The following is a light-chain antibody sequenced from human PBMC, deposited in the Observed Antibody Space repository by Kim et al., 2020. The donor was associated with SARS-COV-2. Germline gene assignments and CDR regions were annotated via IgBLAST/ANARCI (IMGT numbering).Light chain of an antibody. CDR2: GND. V-gene: IGLV1-40*01. CDR1: TSNIGAGYD. CDR3: QSYDSSLIGSRV. Sequence: QSVLTQPPSVSGAPGQTVTISCTGSTSNIGAGYDVHWYQQLPGTVPKILIYGNDQRPSGVPGRFSGSTSGTSASLAITGLQPEDEADYYCQSYDSSLIGSRVFGGGTKVTVL. J-gene: IGLJ3*02.